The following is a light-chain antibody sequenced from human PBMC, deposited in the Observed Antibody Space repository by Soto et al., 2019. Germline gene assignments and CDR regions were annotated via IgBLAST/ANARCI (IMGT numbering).Light chain of an antibody. J-gene: IGKJ3*01. Sequence: EIVMTQSPATLSVSPGERATLSCRASQSISSNLAWYQHKPGQTPRLLMYGASTRATGIPARFSGSGSGTEFTLTIRPLQSEDFAVYYCQHYNKCPISFRPCTNVDIK. CDR2: GAS. CDR3: QHYNKCPIS. CDR1: QSISSN. V-gene: IGKV3-15*01.